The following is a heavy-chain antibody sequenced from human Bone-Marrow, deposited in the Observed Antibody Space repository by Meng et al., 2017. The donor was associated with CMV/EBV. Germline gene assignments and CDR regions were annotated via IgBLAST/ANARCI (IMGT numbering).Heavy chain of an antibody. Sequence: ASVKVSCKASGYTFTSYAMHWVRQAPGQRLEWMGWISAYNGNTNYAQKLQGRVTMTTDTSTSTAYMELRSLRSDDTAVYYCARDRFPGHSGSYPLGYWGQGRLVIVSS. CDR2: ISAYNGNT. CDR1: GYTFTSYA. J-gene: IGHJ4*02. CDR3: ARDRFPGHSGSYPLGY. D-gene: IGHD1-26*01. V-gene: IGHV1-18*01.